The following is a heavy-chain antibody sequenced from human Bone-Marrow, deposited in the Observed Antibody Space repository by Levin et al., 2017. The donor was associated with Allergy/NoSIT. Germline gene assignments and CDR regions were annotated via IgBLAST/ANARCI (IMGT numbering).Heavy chain of an antibody. Sequence: GASVKVSCKASGYTFDTYWIHWVRQAPGQGLEWMGIINPNGGTVAYARRFRGRVVMTRDASTSTAYMQLNSLGSEDTAVYYCARDGLIASPRKDYYYYYYMDVWGQGTTVTVSS. D-gene: IGHD2-21*01. CDR2: INPNGGTV. V-gene: IGHV1-46*02. CDR3: ARDGLIASPRKDYYYYYYMDV. CDR1: GYTFDTYW. J-gene: IGHJ6*03.